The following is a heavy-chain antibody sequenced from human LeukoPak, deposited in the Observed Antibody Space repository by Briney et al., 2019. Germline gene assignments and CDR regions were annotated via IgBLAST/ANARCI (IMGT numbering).Heavy chain of an antibody. J-gene: IGHJ5*02. Sequence: ASVKVSYKASGGTFSSYAISWVRQAPGQGLEWMARIMPMFGTANYAQKFQGRVTITTDESTSTAYMELSSLRSEDTAVYYCARESKPYYDILTGSWRFDPWGQGTLVTVSS. V-gene: IGHV1-69*05. CDR1: GGTFSSYA. CDR3: ARESKPYYDILTGSWRFDP. CDR2: IMPMFGTA. D-gene: IGHD3-9*01.